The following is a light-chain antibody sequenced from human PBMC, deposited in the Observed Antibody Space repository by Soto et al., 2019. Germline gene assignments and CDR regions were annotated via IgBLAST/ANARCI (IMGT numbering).Light chain of an antibody. Sequence: EVVLTQSPGTLSLSPGERATLSCRASQSVSSDLVWYQQKAGQAPRLLIYDTSTRATGIPARFSGSGSGTEFTLTISSLQSEDSAVYHCQQYNKWPLTFGGGTKVDIK. CDR3: QQYNKWPLT. J-gene: IGKJ4*01. V-gene: IGKV3-15*01. CDR1: QSVSSD. CDR2: DTS.